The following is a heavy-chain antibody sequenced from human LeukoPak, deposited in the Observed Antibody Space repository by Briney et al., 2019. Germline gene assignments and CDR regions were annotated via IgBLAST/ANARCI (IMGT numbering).Heavy chain of an antibody. D-gene: IGHD4-17*01. J-gene: IGHJ5*02. V-gene: IGHV1-18*01. CDR2: MSVYNGNT. CDR3: ARAYGDHTGFDR. CDR1: GYTFTSYG. Sequence: ASVKVSCKASGYTFTSYGISWVRQAPGQGLEWMGWMSVYNGNTNYEQKLQGRVTMTTDTSTSTAYMELRSLRSDDTAVYDCARAYGDHTGFDRWGQGTLVTVSS.